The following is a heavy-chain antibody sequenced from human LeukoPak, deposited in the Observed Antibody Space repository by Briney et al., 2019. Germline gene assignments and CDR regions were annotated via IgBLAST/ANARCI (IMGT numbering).Heavy chain of an antibody. CDR1: GFTFSSYS. J-gene: IGHJ4*02. CDR2: ISSSSTCI. V-gene: IGHV3-21*01. D-gene: IGHD6-13*01. Sequence: PGGSLRLSCAASGFTFSSYSMIWVRQAPGKGLEWVSSISSSSTCIYYADSLKGRFTISRDNAKDSLYLHMNSLRAEDTAVYYCAKTRPLDSSSWSHGDYWGQGTLVTVSS. CDR3: AKTRPLDSSSWSHGDY.